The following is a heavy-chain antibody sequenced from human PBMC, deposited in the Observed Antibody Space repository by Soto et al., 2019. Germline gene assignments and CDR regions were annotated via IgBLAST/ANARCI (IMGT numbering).Heavy chain of an antibody. Sequence: GGSLRLSCAASGFTFSSYWMSWVRQAPGKGLEWVANIKQDGSEKYYVDSVKGRFTISRDNAKNSLYLQMNSLRAEDTAVYYCARAPARLFYYYYYMDVWGKGTTVTVSS. CDR2: IKQDGSEK. CDR1: GFTFSSYW. V-gene: IGHV3-7*01. D-gene: IGHD3-22*01. J-gene: IGHJ6*03. CDR3: ARAPARLFYYYYYMDV.